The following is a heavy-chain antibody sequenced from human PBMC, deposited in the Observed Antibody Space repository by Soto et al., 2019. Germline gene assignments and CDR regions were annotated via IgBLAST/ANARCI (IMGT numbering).Heavy chain of an antibody. J-gene: IGHJ6*02. Sequence: QVQLVESGGGLVQPGKSLRLSCAASGFTFSSYAMYWVRQAPGKGLEWVALISYDGSKKYYADSVKGRFTISRDNSKNTLYLQMNSLRAEDTAEYYCARADGYYYYGMDVWGQGSPVTVSS. CDR2: ISYDGSKK. CDR1: GFTFSSYA. V-gene: IGHV3-30-3*01. CDR3: ARADGYYYYGMDV. D-gene: IGHD4-17*01.